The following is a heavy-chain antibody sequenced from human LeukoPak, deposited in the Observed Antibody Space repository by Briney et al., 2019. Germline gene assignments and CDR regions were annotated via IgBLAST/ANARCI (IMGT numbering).Heavy chain of an antibody. CDR3: ARGGAPDN. CDR2: IKQDGSEK. Sequence: GGSLRLSCAASGFTFSSYWMSWVRQAPGKGLEWVANIKQDGSEKYYVDSVKGRFAISRDNAENSVYLQMNSLRAEDTALYYCARGGAPDNWGQGTLVTVSS. D-gene: IGHD1-26*01. J-gene: IGHJ4*02. CDR1: GFTFSSYW. V-gene: IGHV3-7*01.